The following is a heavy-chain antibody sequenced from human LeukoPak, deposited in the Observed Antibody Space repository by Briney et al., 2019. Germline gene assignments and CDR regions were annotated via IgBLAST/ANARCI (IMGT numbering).Heavy chain of an antibody. CDR3: AREGPRGNSQFDY. V-gene: IGHV3-30*03. D-gene: IGHD2/OR15-2a*01. Sequence: GGSLRLSCAASGFTFSSYGMHWVRQAPGKGLERVAVISYDGSNKYYADSVKGRLTISRDTSKNTLYLQMNSLRAEDTAVYYCAREGPRGNSQFDYWGQGTLVTVSS. J-gene: IGHJ4*02. CDR2: ISYDGSNK. CDR1: GFTFSSYG.